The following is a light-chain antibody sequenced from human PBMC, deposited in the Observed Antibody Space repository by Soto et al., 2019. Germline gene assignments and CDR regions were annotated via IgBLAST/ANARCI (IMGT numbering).Light chain of an antibody. CDR3: QQSHNMPFT. CDR1: QSITNY. Sequence: DIQMTQSPSSLSASVGDMVTITCRASQSITNYLNWYQHKPGKAPKLLVYAASSLQSGVPSRFSGSGSGTDFTLTISSLQPEDFATYFCQQSHNMPFTFGPGTKVDIK. V-gene: IGKV1-39*01. J-gene: IGKJ3*01. CDR2: AAS.